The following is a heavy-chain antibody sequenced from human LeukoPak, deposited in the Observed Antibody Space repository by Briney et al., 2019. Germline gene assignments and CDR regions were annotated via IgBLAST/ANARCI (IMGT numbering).Heavy chain of an antibody. V-gene: IGHV4-59*12. Sequence: SETLSLTCTVSGVSISSYYWSWIRQPPGKGLEWIGYIYYSGSTNYNPSLKSRVTISADTSKNQFSLKLSSVTAADTAVYYCARDHDQRNYYYGMDIWGQGTTVTVSS. CDR1: GVSISSYY. CDR3: ARDHDQRNYYYGMDI. D-gene: IGHD3-16*01. J-gene: IGHJ6*02. CDR2: IYYSGST.